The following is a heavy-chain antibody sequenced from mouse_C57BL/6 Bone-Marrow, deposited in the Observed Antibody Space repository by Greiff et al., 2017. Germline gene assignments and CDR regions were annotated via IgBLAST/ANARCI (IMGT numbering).Heavy chain of an antibody. V-gene: IGHV5-17*01. J-gene: IGHJ2*01. CDR2: ISSGTSTI. CDR1: GFTFSDYG. Sequence: VQLMQSGGGLVQPGGSLKLSCAASGFTFSDYGMHWVRQAPEQGLEWVAYISSGTSTIYYADTVKGRFTISSDNAKNTLFLQMTSLRSEDTAMYYCARLASYYFDYWGQGTTLTVSS. CDR3: ARLASYYFDY.